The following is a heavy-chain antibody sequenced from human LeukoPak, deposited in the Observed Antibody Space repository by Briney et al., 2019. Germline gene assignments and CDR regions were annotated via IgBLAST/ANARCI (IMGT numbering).Heavy chain of an antibody. V-gene: IGHV1-18*01. CDR3: ARDGAAASLKRLSRPNDWFDP. D-gene: IGHD3-16*02. Sequence: EASVKVSCTASGYTFNIYGISWVRQAPGQGLEWMGWISAYNGNTNYAQKFQGRVTMTTDTSTSTAYMELRSLRSDDTAVYYCARDGAAASLKRLSRPNDWFDPWGQGTLVTVSS. J-gene: IGHJ5*02. CDR2: ISAYNGNT. CDR1: GYTFNIYG.